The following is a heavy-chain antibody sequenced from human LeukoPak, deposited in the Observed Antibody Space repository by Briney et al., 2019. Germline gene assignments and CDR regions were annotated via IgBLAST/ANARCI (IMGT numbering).Heavy chain of an antibody. CDR1: GFTFSSYA. D-gene: IGHD3-9*01. CDR3: ARPPWVRYFDWPPHGGSWFDP. J-gene: IGHJ5*02. V-gene: IGHV3-23*01. CDR2: ISGSGGST. Sequence: GGSLRLSCAASGFTFSSYAMSWVRQAPGKGLEWVSAISGSGGSTYYADSVKGRFTISRDNSKNTLYLPMNSLRAEDTAVYYSARPPWVRYFDWPPHGGSWFDPWGQETLVTASP.